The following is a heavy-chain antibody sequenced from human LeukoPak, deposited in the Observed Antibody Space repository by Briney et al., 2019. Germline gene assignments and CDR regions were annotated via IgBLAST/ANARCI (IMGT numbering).Heavy chain of an antibody. CDR2: IKEDGSER. D-gene: IGHD3-22*01. CDR3: ARDADTSEFFSWLDL. CDR1: AFIFSGHW. J-gene: IGHJ5*02. V-gene: IGHV3-7*03. Sequence: GGSLRLSCEGSAFIFSGHWMNWARQTPGKGLEWVASIKEDGSERQYVDSVKGRFSISRDNTKGSLFLQLNSLRAEDTTVYYCARDADTSEFFSWLDLWGQGTLVTVSS.